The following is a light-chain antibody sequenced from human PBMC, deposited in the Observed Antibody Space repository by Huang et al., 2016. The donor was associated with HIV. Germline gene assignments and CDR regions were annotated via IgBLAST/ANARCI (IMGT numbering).Light chain of an antibody. CDR1: RSLSSN. Sequence: IVMTQSPVTLSVSPGERATLSCRASRSLSSNLAWYQQKLGQAPRLLMYGASTRATGIPARFSGTVSGTEFTLTISSLQSEDFAVYYCQQYNNWPPAFGQGTKVEIK. CDR3: QQYNNWPPA. V-gene: IGKV3-15*01. CDR2: GAS. J-gene: IGKJ1*01.